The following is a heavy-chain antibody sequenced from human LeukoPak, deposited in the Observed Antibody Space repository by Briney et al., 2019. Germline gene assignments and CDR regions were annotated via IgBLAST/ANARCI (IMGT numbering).Heavy chain of an antibody. CDR1: GFTFISYA. J-gene: IGHJ4*02. CDR2: ISGSGGST. Sequence: GGSLRLSCAASGFTFISYAMSWVRQAPGKGLEWVSAISGSGGSTYYADSVKGRFTISRDNSKNTLYLQMNSLRAEDTAVYYCAKYLLWFETPFDYWGQGTLVTVSS. D-gene: IGHD3-10*01. V-gene: IGHV3-23*01. CDR3: AKYLLWFETPFDY.